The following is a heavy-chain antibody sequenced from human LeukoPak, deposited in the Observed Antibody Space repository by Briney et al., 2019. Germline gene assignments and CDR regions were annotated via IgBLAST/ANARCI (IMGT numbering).Heavy chain of an antibody. CDR3: ATTLAVAGRGDY. J-gene: IGHJ4*02. CDR1: GYTFTSYG. Sequence: ASVKVSCKASGYTFTSYGISWVRQAPGQGLEWMGWISAYNGNTNYAQKLQGRVTMTTDTSTSTAYMELRSLTSDDTAVYYCATTLAVAGRGDYWGQGTLVTVSS. CDR2: ISAYNGNT. V-gene: IGHV1-18*01. D-gene: IGHD6-19*01.